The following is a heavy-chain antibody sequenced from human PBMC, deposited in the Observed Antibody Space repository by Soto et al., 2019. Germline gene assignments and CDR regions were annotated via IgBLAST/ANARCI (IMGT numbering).Heavy chain of an antibody. Sequence: QVQLVESGPGLVKPSQTLSLTCTVSGGSISSGDYYWSWIRQTPGKGLEWIGYIYYRGSTYYNPSLKSRVTISVDTSKNQFSLKLSSVTAADTAVYYCARFTHYYGMDVWGQGTTVTVSS. CDR1: GGSISSGDYY. V-gene: IGHV4-30-4*01. J-gene: IGHJ6*02. CDR2: IYYRGST. CDR3: ARFTHYYGMDV.